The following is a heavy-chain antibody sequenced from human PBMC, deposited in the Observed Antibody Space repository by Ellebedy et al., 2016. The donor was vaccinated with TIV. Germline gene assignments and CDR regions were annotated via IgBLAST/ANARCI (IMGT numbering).Heavy chain of an antibody. V-gene: IGHV3-21*01. Sequence: GESLKISCAASGFTFSSYTMNWVRQAQGKGLEWVSSISGSSTYIYYADSVKGRFAISRDNAKNSLYLQMNSLRAEDTAVYYCARKVPAPTTVPPNWYFDLWGRGTLVTVSS. J-gene: IGHJ2*01. D-gene: IGHD4-17*01. CDR3: ARKVPAPTTVPPNWYFDL. CDR2: ISGSSTYI. CDR1: GFTFSSYT.